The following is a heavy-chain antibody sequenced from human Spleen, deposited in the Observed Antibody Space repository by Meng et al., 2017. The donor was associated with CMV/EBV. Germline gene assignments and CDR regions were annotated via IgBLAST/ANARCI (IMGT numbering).Heavy chain of an antibody. CDR3: ARVPYSSWYYFDF. D-gene: IGHD6-6*01. V-gene: IGHV1-2*02. CDR1: GYTFTGYY. CDR2: INPNSGDT. Sequence: ASVKVSCKASGYTFTGYYMHWVRQAPGQGLEWMGWINPNSGDTNYAHKFQGRLTMTRDTSISTAYMELSRLRSDDTAAYYCARVPYSSWYYFDFWGQGTLVTVSS. J-gene: IGHJ4*02.